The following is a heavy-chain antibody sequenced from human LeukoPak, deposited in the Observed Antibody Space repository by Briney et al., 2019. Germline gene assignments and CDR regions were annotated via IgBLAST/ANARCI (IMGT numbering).Heavy chain of an antibody. CDR1: GFTFDDYA. D-gene: IGHD6-13*01. CDR2: ISWNSGSI. V-gene: IGHV3-9*01. Sequence: GGSLRLSCAASGFTFDDYAMHWVRQAPGKGLEWVSGISWNSGSIVYADSVKGRFTISRDNAKNSLYLQMNSLRAEDTALYYCAKDFSAAGTTNWFDPWGQGTLVTVSS. J-gene: IGHJ5*02. CDR3: AKDFSAAGTTNWFDP.